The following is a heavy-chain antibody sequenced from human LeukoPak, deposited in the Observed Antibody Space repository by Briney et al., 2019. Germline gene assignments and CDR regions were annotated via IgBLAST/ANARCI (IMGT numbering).Heavy chain of an antibody. CDR2: LYSSGST. CDR1: GDSISGYY. CDR3: ARDGSFGSPQY. D-gene: IGHD3-16*01. J-gene: IGHJ4*02. V-gene: IGHV4-4*07. Sequence: PSETLSLTCTVSGDSISGYYWSWIRQPAGKGLEWIGRLYSSGSTNYNPSLKSRVTMSVDTSKNQFSLRLTSVTAADTAMYYCARDGSFGSPQYWGQGTLVTVSS.